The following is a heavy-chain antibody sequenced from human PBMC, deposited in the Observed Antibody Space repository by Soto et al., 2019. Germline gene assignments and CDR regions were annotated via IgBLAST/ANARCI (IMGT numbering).Heavy chain of an antibody. Sequence: PGGSMRLSCAASGLTFNNYAMNWVRQAPGKGLEWVSTISGSGGSTYYADSVKGRFTISRDNSKNTLYLQMNSLRAEDTAVYYCAKDPEPSSDWRRRYFDYWGQGTLVTVSS. J-gene: IGHJ4*02. CDR3: AKDPEPSSDWRRRYFDY. V-gene: IGHV3-23*01. D-gene: IGHD6-19*01. CDR1: GLTFNNYA. CDR2: ISGSGGST.